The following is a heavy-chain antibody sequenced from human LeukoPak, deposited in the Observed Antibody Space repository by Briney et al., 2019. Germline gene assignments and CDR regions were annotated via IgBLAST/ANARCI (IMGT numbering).Heavy chain of an antibody. CDR3: ARAVSSTENWFEP. Sequence: SVKVSCKASGGTFSSSAISWVRQAPGQGLEWMGGIIPIFGTANYAQKFQGRVTITTDESTSTAYMELSSLRSEDTAVYYCARAVSSTENWFEPWGQGTLVTVSS. CDR2: IIPIFGTA. J-gene: IGHJ5*02. V-gene: IGHV1-69*05. CDR1: GGTFSSSA. D-gene: IGHD2-2*01.